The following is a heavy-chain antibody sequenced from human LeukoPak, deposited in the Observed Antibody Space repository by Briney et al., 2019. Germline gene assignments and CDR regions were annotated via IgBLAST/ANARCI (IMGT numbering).Heavy chain of an antibody. CDR2: INHSGST. V-gene: IGHV4-34*01. Sequence: PSETLSLTCAVYGGSFSGYYWSWIRQPPGKGLEWIGEINHSGSTNYNPSLKSRVTISVDTPKNQFSLKLSSVTAADTAVYYCARGLLRFLNWFDPWGQGTLVTASS. CDR3: ARGLLRFLNWFDP. D-gene: IGHD2-21*01. CDR1: GGSFSGYY. J-gene: IGHJ5*02.